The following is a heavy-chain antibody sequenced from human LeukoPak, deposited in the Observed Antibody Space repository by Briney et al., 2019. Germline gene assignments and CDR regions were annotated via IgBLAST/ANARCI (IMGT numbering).Heavy chain of an antibody. Sequence: ASVKVSCKASGYTFTTYGISLVRQAPGQGLEWMGWISAYNGNTNYAQKLQGRVTMTTDTSTSTAYMELRSLRSDDTAVYYCARDVSSSWYQYYFDYWGQGTLVTVSS. CDR1: GYTFTTYG. J-gene: IGHJ4*02. CDR3: ARDVSSSWYQYYFDY. V-gene: IGHV1-18*01. D-gene: IGHD6-13*01. CDR2: ISAYNGNT.